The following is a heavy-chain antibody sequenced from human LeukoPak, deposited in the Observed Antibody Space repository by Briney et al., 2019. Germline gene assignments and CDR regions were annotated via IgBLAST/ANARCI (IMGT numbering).Heavy chain of an antibody. Sequence: GGSLRLSCAASGFTVSSNYMSWVRQAPGKGLEWVSVICSGGSTYYADSVKGRFTISRDNAKNSLYLQMNSLRAEDTAVYYCARDFGKSYGMDVWGQGTTVTVSS. V-gene: IGHV3-53*01. D-gene: IGHD3-3*01. CDR2: ICSGGST. J-gene: IGHJ6*02. CDR1: GFTVSSNY. CDR3: ARDFGKSYGMDV.